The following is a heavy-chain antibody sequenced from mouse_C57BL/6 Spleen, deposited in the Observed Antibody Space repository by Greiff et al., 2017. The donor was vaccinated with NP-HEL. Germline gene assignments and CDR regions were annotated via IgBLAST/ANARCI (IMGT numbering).Heavy chain of an antibody. Sequence: VQLQQPGAELVKPGASVKLSCKASGYTFTSYWMQWVKQRPGQGLEWIGEIDPSDSYTNYNQKFKGKATLTVDTSSSTAYMQRSSLTSEDSAVYYCASYGNYWFAYWGQGTLVTVSA. CDR2: IDPSDSYT. CDR1: GYTFTSYW. D-gene: IGHD2-1*01. J-gene: IGHJ3*01. V-gene: IGHV1-50*01. CDR3: ASYGNYWFAY.